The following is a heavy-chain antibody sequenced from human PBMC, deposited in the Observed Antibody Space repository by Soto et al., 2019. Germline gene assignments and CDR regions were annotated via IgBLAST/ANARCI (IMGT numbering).Heavy chain of an antibody. V-gene: IGHV4-39*01. D-gene: IGHD1-26*01. CDR2: RHYSGTT. Sequence: SETLSLSCTGSGGSISRGGWYWAWIRQGPGKGLEWIGSRHYSGTTYNNPSLQSRVTISVDTSKNQFSLKVTSVTAADAAVYYCAKPRGSSHSLDYWGQGTLVTVSS. CDR3: AKPRGSSHSLDY. CDR1: GGSISRGGWY. J-gene: IGHJ4*02.